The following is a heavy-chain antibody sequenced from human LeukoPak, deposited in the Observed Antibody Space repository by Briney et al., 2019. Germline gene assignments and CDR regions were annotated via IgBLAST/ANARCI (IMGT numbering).Heavy chain of an antibody. CDR2: ISHEGSNK. V-gene: IGHV3-30-3*01. J-gene: IGHJ4*02. CDR3: ARERPENTWVQPLGY. Sequence: GRSLRLSCAASGFTFSRFSFHWVRQAPGKGLEWVAVISHEGSNKYYADSVKGRFTISRDNSKKTVYLQMNSLRPEDTAVYYCARERPENTWVQPLGYWGQGPRVTVSS. D-gene: IGHD5-18*01. CDR1: GFTFSRFS.